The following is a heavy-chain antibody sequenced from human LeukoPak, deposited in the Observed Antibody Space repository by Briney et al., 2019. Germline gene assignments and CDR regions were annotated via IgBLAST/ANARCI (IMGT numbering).Heavy chain of an antibody. D-gene: IGHD3-10*02. CDR3: AELGITMIGGV. CDR2: MSGSGGST. V-gene: IGHV3-23*01. J-gene: IGHJ6*04. CDR1: GFTFSSYT. Sequence: TGGSLRLSCAASGFTFSSYTMSWVRQAPGKGLEWVSGMSGSGGSTYYADSVKGRFTISRDNAKNSLYLQMNSLRAEDTAVYYCAELGITMIGGVWGKGTTVTISS.